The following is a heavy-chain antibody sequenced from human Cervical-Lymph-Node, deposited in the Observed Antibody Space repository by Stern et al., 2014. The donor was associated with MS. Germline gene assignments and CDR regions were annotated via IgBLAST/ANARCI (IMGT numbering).Heavy chain of an antibody. CDR1: GGTFSSDA. J-gene: IGHJ4*02. D-gene: IGHD6-13*01. CDR3: ASGTRSSWYFDF. Sequence: MQLVESGAEVKKPGSSMKVSCKASGGTFSSDAIGWVRQAPGQGLEWVGGIIPIFETANYAQKFQGRVTITADQSTKTAYLELSSLTSGDTAMYFCASGTRSSWYFDFWGQGTLVTVST. V-gene: IGHV1-69*01. CDR2: IIPIFETA.